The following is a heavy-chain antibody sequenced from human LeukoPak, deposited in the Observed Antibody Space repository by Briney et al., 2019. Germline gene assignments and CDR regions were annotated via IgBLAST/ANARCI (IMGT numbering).Heavy chain of an antibody. J-gene: IGHJ4*02. Sequence: SETLSLTCTVSGGSISSYYWSWIRQPPGKGLEWIGYIHHSGSTNYNPSLKSRVNLSVDMAKNQISLKMSSVTAADTAVYYCARSRVWSDYWGYFDYWGQGTLVTVSS. CDR2: IHHSGST. V-gene: IGHV4-59*01. CDR1: GGSISSYY. CDR3: ARSRVWSDYWGYFDY. D-gene: IGHD3-3*01.